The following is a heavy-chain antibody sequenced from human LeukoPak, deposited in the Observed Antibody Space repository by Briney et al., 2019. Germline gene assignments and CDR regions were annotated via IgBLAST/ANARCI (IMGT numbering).Heavy chain of an antibody. CDR3: ARDRRYGSGNYFHYWYFDL. V-gene: IGHV3-7*04. J-gene: IGHJ2*01. Sequence: GGSLRLSCAASGFTFSNYWMTWVRQPPGKGLEWVASIKQDGSEKYYVDSVKGRFTISGDDANNSLYLQVNSLRAEDTAVYYCARDRRYGSGNYFHYWYFDLWGRGTQVTVSS. CDR2: IKQDGSEK. CDR1: GFTFSNYW. D-gene: IGHD3-10*01.